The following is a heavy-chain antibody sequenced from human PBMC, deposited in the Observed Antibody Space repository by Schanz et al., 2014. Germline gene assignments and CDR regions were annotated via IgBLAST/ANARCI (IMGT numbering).Heavy chain of an antibody. Sequence: VQLVESGGGVVQPGRSLRLSCAASTFTFDHYAMTWVRQAPGKGLEWISYIGSSSSRIDHADSVKGRFTISRDNAKNSLYLQMNSLRAEDTAVYYCAKSLESCPGGRCSRGYFDYWGQGTLVTVSS. CDR1: TFTFDHYA. D-gene: IGHD2-8*02. V-gene: IGHV3-48*01. J-gene: IGHJ4*02. CDR3: AKSLESCPGGRCSRGYFDY. CDR2: IGSSSSRI.